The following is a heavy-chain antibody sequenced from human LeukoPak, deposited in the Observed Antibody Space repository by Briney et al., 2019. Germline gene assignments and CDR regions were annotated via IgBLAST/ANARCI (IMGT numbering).Heavy chain of an antibody. CDR3: ARDPGHSYGAPFDY. Sequence: TLSLTCTVSGGSISSGSYYWSWIRHPAGKGLEWIGRIYTSGSTKYNPSLKSRVTISVDMSKNQFSLKLSSVTAADTAVYYCARDPGHSYGAPFDYWGQGTLVTVSS. CDR2: IYTSGST. CDR1: GGSISSGSYY. J-gene: IGHJ4*02. V-gene: IGHV4-61*02. D-gene: IGHD5-18*01.